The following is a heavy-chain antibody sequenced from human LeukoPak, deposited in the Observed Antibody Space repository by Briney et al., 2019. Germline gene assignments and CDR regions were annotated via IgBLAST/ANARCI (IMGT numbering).Heavy chain of an antibody. J-gene: IGHJ1*01. CDR2: IYSDGNT. CDR1: GFTVSNNR. D-gene: IGHD1-26*01. V-gene: IGHV3-53*01. Sequence: QSGGSLRLSCAASGFTVSNNRLSWVRQAPGMGLEWVSTIYSDGNTYYPDSVNGRFTISRDGSKNTLYLQLNSLRTEDTAIYYCVREREGSNSEHWGQGTLVTVSS. CDR3: VREREGSNSEH.